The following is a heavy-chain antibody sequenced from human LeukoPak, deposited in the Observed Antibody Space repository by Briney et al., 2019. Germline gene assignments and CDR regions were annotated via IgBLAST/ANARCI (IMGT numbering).Heavy chain of an antibody. CDR2: IIPIFGTA. V-gene: IGHV1-69*05. CDR3: ARDLGDYGDYGATGI. CDR1: GGTFSSYA. J-gene: IGHJ3*02. Sequence: GASVKASCKASGGTFSSYAISWVRQAPGQGLEWMGRIIPIFGTANYAQKFQGRVTITTDESTSTAYMELSSLRSEDTAVYYCARDLGDYGDYGATGIWGQGTMVTVSS. D-gene: IGHD4-17*01.